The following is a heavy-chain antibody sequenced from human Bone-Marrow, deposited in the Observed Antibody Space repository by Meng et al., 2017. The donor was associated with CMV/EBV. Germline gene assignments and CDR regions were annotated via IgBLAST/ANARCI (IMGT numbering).Heavy chain of an antibody. CDR1: GFTFSNAW. J-gene: IGHJ4*02. Sequence: GGSLRLSCAASGFTFSNAWMSWVRQAPGKGLEWVGRIKSKTDGGTTDYAAPVKGRFTIPRDDSKNTLYLQMNSLKTEDTAVYYCTTPAEFVVVESDYWGQGRLVNVHS. D-gene: IGHD2-21*01. V-gene: IGHV3-15*01. CDR3: TTPAEFVVVESDY. CDR2: IKSKTDGGTT.